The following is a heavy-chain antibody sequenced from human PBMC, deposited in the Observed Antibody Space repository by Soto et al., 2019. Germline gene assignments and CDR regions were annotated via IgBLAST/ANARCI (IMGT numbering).Heavy chain of an antibody. V-gene: IGHV4-4*07. J-gene: IGHJ5*02. CDR3: ARDTGYVEMATIGDWFDP. Sequence: SETLSLTRTVSGGSISSYYWSWIRQPAGKGLEWIGRIYTSGSTNYNPSLKSRVTMSVDTSKNQFSLKLSSVTAPDTAVYYCARDTGYVEMATIGDWFDPWGQGTLVTVSS. D-gene: IGHD5-12*01. CDR1: GGSISSYY. CDR2: IYTSGST.